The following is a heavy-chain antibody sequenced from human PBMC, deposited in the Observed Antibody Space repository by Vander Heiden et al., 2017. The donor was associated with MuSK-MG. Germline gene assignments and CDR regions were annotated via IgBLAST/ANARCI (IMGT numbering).Heavy chain of an antibody. Sequence: HVQLVPSGAEVKKSGASVKVSCKASGYTFTGYYMHWVRQASGQWREWMGWINPNSGGTNYPQKVPGRVTMTRETSNSTAYMELSRLRSDGTAVDYCARWAYYYDSSALDVWGKGTTVTVSS. V-gene: IGHV1-2*02. CDR2: INPNSGGT. J-gene: IGHJ6*04. D-gene: IGHD3-22*01. CDR3: ARWAYYYDSSALDV. CDR1: GYTFTGYY.